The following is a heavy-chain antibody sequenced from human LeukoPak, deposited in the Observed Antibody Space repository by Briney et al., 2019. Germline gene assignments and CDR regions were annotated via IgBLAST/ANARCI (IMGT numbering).Heavy chain of an antibody. D-gene: IGHD2-21*02. CDR2: ISSSGSTI. Sequence: GGSLRLSCAASGFTFSDYYMSWIRQAPGKGLEWVSYISSSGSTIYYADSVKGRFTISRDNAKNSLYLQMNSLRAEDTAAYYCARTRHIVVVTAIQYYFDYWGQGTLVTVSS. CDR1: GFTFSDYY. V-gene: IGHV3-11*01. CDR3: ARTRHIVVVTAIQYYFDY. J-gene: IGHJ4*02.